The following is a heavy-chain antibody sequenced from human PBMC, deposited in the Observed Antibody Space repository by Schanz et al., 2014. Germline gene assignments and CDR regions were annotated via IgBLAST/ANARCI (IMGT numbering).Heavy chain of an antibody. CDR1: GFSFTTYA. V-gene: IGHV3-23*04. CDR2: ISSGGGST. J-gene: IGHJ2*01. D-gene: IGHD1-26*01. CDR3: ARNRGSGGQNWYFDL. Sequence: VQVVQSGGGLVQPGGSLRLSCASSGFSFTTYAMSWVRQAPGKGLEWVSSISSGGGSTYYADSVKGRFTISRDNSKNTLYLQMKSLRADDTAVYYCARNRGSGGQNWYFDLWGRGTLVTVSS.